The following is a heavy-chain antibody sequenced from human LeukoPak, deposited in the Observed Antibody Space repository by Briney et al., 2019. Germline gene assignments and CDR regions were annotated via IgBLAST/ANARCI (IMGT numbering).Heavy chain of an antibody. V-gene: IGHV4-59*01. D-gene: IGHD5-18*01. CDR3: ARSGGQLLLRVPRFDY. CDR2: IYYSGST. CDR1: GSSISGYY. J-gene: IGHJ4*02. Sequence: PSETLSLTCTVSGSSISGYYWSCIRQPPGKGLEWIGYIYYSGSTNYNPSLKSRVTISVDTSKNQFSLKLSSVTAADTAVYYCARSGGQLLLRVPRFDYWGQGTLVTVSS.